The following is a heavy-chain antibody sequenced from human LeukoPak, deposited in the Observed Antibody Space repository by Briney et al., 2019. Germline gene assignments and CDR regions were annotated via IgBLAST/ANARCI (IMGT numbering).Heavy chain of an antibody. V-gene: IGHV4-4*07. D-gene: IGHD3-16*01. CDR3: ARGHKFADYYYYMDV. CDR2: IYTSGST. J-gene: IGHJ6*03. CDR1: GVSICSFY. Sequence: TLSLTRTVSGVSICSFYWSWIRQPARKRLERSGRIYTSGSTNSNPSLKSRVTISVDKSKNQFSLKLSCVTAADTAVYYCARGHKFADYYYYMDVWGKGTTVTVSS.